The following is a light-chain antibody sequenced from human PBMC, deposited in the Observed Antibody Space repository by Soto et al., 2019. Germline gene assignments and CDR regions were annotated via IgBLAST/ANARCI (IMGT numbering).Light chain of an antibody. V-gene: IGKV1-5*03. CDR2: KAS. CDR3: QHYNSYPPWT. J-gene: IGKJ1*01. Sequence: DIQMTQSPSTLSASVGDRVTITCRASQSISIWLAWYQQEPGKAPKLLIYKASSLQSGVPSRFSGSGSGTEFTLTISSLQTDDFATYYCQHYNSYPPWTFGQGTKVEIK. CDR1: QSISIW.